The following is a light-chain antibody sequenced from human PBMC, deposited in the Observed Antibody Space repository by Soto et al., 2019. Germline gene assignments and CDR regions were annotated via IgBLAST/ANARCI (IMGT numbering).Light chain of an antibody. V-gene: IGKV3-20*01. J-gene: IGKJ3*01. CDR2: GAS. Sequence: IMVALTPGTVFWSRGERTTLSCRASQIVSSSCLAWYQQKPGQAPRLLIYGASTRATGIPARFRGSGSGTDFSLTISGLEPEDFAVYSCQILGTFGPGTKVDIK. CDR1: QIVSSSC. CDR3: QILGT.